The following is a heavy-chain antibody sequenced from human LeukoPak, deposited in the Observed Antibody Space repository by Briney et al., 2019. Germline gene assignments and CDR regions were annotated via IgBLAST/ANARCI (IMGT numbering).Heavy chain of an antibody. CDR1: GFTFNDYF. D-gene: IGHD4-17*01. CDR2: IGSGGTTI. J-gene: IGHJ4*02. V-gene: IGHV3-11*01. CDR3: AKQYGHTPSTPFDY. Sequence: GGSLRLSCAASGFTFNDYFMSWVRQAPGKGLEWVSYIGSGGTTIYYADSVKGRFTISGDNSKNTLYLQMNSLRAEDTAVYYCAKQYGHTPSTPFDYWGQGTLVTVSS.